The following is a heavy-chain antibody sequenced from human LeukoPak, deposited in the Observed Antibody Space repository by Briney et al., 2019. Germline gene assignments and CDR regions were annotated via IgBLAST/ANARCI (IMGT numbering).Heavy chain of an antibody. D-gene: IGHD6-19*01. CDR1: GFTSSGSA. CDR3: TSGGIAVAGKGDY. CDR2: IRSKANSYAT. V-gene: IGHV3-73*01. Sequence: GGSLRLSCAASGFTSSGSAMHWVRQASGKGLEWVGRIRSKANSYATAYAASVKGRFTISRDDSKNTAYLQMNSLKTEDTAVYYCTSGGIAVAGKGDYWGQGTLVTVSS. J-gene: IGHJ4*02.